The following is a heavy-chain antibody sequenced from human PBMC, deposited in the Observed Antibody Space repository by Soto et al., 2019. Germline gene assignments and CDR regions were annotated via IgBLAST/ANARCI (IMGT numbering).Heavy chain of an antibody. Sequence: SETLSLTCAVSGGSISGGGFSWSWIRHSPGKGLELIGYIYYSGSTYYNPSLKSRVTISVDRSKNEFSLRLSSVTAADTAVYYCARATFIRKGYYDATDYYYFDYWGQGTLVTVSS. CDR2: IYYSGST. J-gene: IGHJ4*02. CDR3: ARATFIRKGYYDATDYYYFDY. D-gene: IGHD3-22*01. V-gene: IGHV4-30-2*06. CDR1: GGSISGGGFS.